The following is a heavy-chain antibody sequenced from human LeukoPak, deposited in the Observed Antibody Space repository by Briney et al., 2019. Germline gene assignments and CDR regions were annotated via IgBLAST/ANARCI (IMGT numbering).Heavy chain of an antibody. V-gene: IGHV3-53*01. CDR1: GFTVSSNY. Sequence: GGSLRLSCAASGFTVSSNYMSWVRQAPGKGLEWVSVIYSGDNTYYADSVKGRFTISRDNSKNTLYLHMNSLRAEDTAVYYCAREGGALGIVVVPANDYWGQGTLVTVSS. D-gene: IGHD2-2*01. CDR3: AREGGALGIVVVPANDY. CDR2: IYSGDNT. J-gene: IGHJ4*02.